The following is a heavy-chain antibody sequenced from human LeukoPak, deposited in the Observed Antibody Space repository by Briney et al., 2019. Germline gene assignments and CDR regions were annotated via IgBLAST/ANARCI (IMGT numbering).Heavy chain of an antibody. CDR3: AGKAAAYYSVY. CDR1: GFSFSTYG. D-gene: IGHD2-2*01. CDR2: MQYDGSEE. V-gene: IGHV3-30*02. J-gene: IGHJ4*02. Sequence: GGSLRLSCAASGFSFSTYGMHWVRQAPGKGLEWVTFMQYDGSEEYYADSVKGRFTISRDNSKNTLYLQMDSLRGEDTAVYYCAGKAAAYYSVYWGQGTLVTVSS.